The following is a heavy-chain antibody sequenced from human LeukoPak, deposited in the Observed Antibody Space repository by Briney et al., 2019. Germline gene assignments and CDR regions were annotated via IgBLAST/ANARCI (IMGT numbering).Heavy chain of an antibody. D-gene: IGHD1-26*01. CDR3: ARESGSHYGFDH. V-gene: IGHV3-33*01. CDR2: IWYDGSNK. CDR1: GFTFSSCG. Sequence: PGRSLRLSCAASGFTFSSCGMHWVRQAPGKGLEWVAVIWYDGSNKYYADSVKGRFTISRDNSKNTLYLQMSSLRVEDTAVYYCARESGSHYGFDHWGQGTLVTVSS. J-gene: IGHJ4*02.